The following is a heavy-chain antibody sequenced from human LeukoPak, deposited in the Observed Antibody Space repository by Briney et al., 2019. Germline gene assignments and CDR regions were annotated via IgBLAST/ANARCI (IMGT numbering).Heavy chain of an antibody. D-gene: IGHD2-15*01. CDR2: IIPIFGTA. V-gene: IGHV1-69*05. Sequence: ASVKVSCKASGGTFSSYAISWVRQAPGQGLEWMGGIIPIFGTANYAQKFQGRVTITTDESTSTAYMEVSSLRSEDTAVYYCGRKAGDCGGGSCYSIGYWGQGTLVTVSS. CDR3: GRKAGDCGGGSCYSIGY. J-gene: IGHJ4*02. CDR1: GGTFSSYA.